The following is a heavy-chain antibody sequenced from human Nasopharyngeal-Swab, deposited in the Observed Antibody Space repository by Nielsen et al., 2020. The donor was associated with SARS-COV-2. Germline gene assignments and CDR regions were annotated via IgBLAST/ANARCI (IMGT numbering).Heavy chain of an antibody. J-gene: IGHJ4*02. V-gene: IGHV3-11*05. D-gene: IGHD3-10*01. Sequence: GGSLRLSCVASGFTFSDYYMSWIRQAPGKGLEWVSYISSSSSYTNDADSVKGRFTISRDNAKNSLYLQMNSPRAEDTAVYYCARDWRGRYFDYWGQGTLVTVSS. CDR1: GFTFSDYY. CDR3: ARDWRGRYFDY. CDR2: ISSSSSYT.